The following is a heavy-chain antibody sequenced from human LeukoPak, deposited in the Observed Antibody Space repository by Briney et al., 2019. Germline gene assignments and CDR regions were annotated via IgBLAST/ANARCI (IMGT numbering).Heavy chain of an antibody. CDR3: ARGGSALFDS. CDR1: GDSISSYY. J-gene: IGHJ4*02. V-gene: IGHV4-4*09. D-gene: IGHD2-15*01. CDR2: IYASGST. Sequence: SETLSLTCAVSGDSISSYYWSWIRQPPGKGLEWLAYIYASGSTDYNPSLKSRVTISVDTSKNQISLKLSSVTAADTAVYYCARGGSALFDSWGQGTLVTVST.